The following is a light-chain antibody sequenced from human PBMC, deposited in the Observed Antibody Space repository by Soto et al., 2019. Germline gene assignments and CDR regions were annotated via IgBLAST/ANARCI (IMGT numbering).Light chain of an antibody. CDR3: KQYNSYPST. J-gene: IGKJ2*01. V-gene: IGKV1-5*03. CDR1: QSISSW. Sequence: DIQMTQSPSTLSASVGDRVTITCRASQSISSWLAWYQQKPGKAPKLLIYKASSLESGVPSRFRGSGSGTEFTLTISSLHPDDFATYYGKQYNSYPSTFGQGPKLEIK. CDR2: KAS.